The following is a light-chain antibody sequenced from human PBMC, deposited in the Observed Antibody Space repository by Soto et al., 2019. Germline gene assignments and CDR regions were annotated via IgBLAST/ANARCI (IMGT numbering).Light chain of an antibody. CDR3: QQYRSWPRT. Sequence: EIVLTQSPATLSVSPGGRATLSCRASQDVMYDLAWYQQKPGQAPRLLVYGASTRATDAPPRFRGSGSGTEFSLTISSLQSEDFATYYWQQYRSWPRTFGQGSRVEIK. J-gene: IGKJ1*01. CDR1: QDVMYD. V-gene: IGKV3-15*01. CDR2: GAS.